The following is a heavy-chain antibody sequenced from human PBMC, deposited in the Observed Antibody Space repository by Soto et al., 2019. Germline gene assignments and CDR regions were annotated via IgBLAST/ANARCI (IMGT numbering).Heavy chain of an antibody. J-gene: IGHJ6*04. CDR2: TCYRTKWYN. V-gene: IGHV6-1*01. Sequence: PSQTLSLTCAISGDSVSSVSVAWSWIRQSPSRGLEWLGRTCYRTKWYNDYAVSVKSRIVITPDTSKNQFSLQLNSVTPDDTGVNYCAREGIPNYYRMDVWGKGTTVTVSS. CDR1: GDSVSSVSVA. D-gene: IGHD6-13*01. CDR3: AREGIPNYYRMDV.